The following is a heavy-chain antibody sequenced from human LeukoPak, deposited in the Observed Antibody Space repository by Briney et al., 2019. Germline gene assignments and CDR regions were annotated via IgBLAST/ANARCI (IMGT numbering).Heavy chain of an antibody. V-gene: IGHV4-39*07. CDR2: IYYSGST. D-gene: IGHD3-9*01. J-gene: IGHJ4*02. CDR3: ARARVRPKLTYYDILTGYFIN. CDR1: GGSISSSSYD. Sequence: SETLSLTCTVSGGSISSSSYDWGWIRQPPGKGLEWIGSIYYSGSTYYNPSLKSRVTISVDTSKNQFSLKLSSVTAADTAVYYCARARVRPKLTYYDILTGYFINWGQGTLVTVSS.